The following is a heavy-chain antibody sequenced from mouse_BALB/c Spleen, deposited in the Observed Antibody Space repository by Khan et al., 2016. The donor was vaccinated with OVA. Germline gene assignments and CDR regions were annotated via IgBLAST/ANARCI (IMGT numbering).Heavy chain of an antibody. D-gene: IGHD2-10*01. J-gene: IGHJ4*01. V-gene: IGHV9-3-1*01. CDR3: ARPPYLSYTLDY. Sequence: QIQLVQSGPELKKPGETVKISCKASGYTFTNYGMNWVKQSPGKALKWMGWINTYTGEPTYADDFKGRFAFSLETSATTAYLQINNLKNEDTATYFCARPPYLSYTLDYWGQGTSVTVSS. CDR1: GYTFTNYG. CDR2: INTYTGEP.